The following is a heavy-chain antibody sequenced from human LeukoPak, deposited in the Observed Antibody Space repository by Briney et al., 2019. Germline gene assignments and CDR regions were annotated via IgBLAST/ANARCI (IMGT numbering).Heavy chain of an antibody. V-gene: IGHV1-2*02. Sequence: ASVKVSCKTSGYTFTGYYIHWVRQAPGQGLEWMGWINPNSGDTNYAQKFQGRVTMTRDTSISTAYMELSGLRSDDTAMYYCARDGPIWFGESYYYYYMDVWGKGTTVIISS. CDR1: GYTFTGYY. CDR2: INPNSGDT. J-gene: IGHJ6*03. CDR3: ARDGPIWFGESYYYYYMDV. D-gene: IGHD3-10*01.